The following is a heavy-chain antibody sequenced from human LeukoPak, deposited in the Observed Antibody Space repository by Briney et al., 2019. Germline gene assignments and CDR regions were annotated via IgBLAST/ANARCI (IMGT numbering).Heavy chain of an antibody. Sequence: PGGSLRLSCAASGFTFSSYVMHWVRQAPGKGLEWVAIISYDGSNEYYADSVKGRFTISRDNSKNTLYLQMNSLRAADTAVYYCARVRNSGFRYVDSWGQGTLVTVSS. D-gene: IGHD5-12*01. CDR1: GFTFSSYV. V-gene: IGHV3-30*04. J-gene: IGHJ4*02. CDR2: ISYDGSNE. CDR3: ARVRNSGFRYVDS.